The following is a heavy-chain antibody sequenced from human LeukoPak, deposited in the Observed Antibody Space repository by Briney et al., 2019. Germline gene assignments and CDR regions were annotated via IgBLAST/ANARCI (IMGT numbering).Heavy chain of an antibody. CDR2: IYSGGDT. CDR3: AKTGGPWD. Sequence: GGSLRLSCAASGFTVSNSFMTWVRQAPGKGLEWVSVIYSGGDTYYTDSVKGRFTISRDNSKNTLFLQMSSLRADDTAVYYCAKTGGPWDWGQGTLVTVSS. V-gene: IGHV3-53*01. CDR1: GFTVSNSF. D-gene: IGHD7-27*01. J-gene: IGHJ4*02.